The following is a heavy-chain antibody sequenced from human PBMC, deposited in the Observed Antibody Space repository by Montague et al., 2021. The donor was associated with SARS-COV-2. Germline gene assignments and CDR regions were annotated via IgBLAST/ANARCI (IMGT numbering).Heavy chain of an antibody. CDR2: IYPGDFDT. V-gene: IGHV5-51*01. D-gene: IGHD6-19*01. J-gene: IGHJ6*02. CDR1: GYDLIEYW. CDR3: VRHGESSGRMDV. Sequence: QSGAEVKKPGDSLKISCRSTGYDLIEYWIGWVRQMPGKGLEWMGIIYPGDFDTRYSPSFQGQVTISVDKSISTAYLQWSSLKASDTAMYYCVRHGESSGRMDVGGQGTTVTVSS.